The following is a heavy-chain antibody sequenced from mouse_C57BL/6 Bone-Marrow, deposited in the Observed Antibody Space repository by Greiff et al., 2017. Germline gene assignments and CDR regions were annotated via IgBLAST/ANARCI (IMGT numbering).Heavy chain of an antibody. CDR2: IDPSASYT. Sequence: QVQLQQPGAELVRPGTSVKLSCKASGYTFTSYWMHWVKQRPGQGLEWIGVIDPSASYTNYNQKFKGKATLSVDNSSSTAYMQLSSLTSEDSAVYYCASATIVTTYYFDYWGQGTTLTVSS. J-gene: IGHJ2*01. V-gene: IGHV1-59*01. CDR3: ASATIVTTYYFDY. D-gene: IGHD2-5*01. CDR1: GYTFTSYW.